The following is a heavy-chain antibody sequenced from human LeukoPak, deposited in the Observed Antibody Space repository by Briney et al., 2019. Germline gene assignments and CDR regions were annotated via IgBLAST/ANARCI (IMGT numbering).Heavy chain of an antibody. D-gene: IGHD4-11*01. Sequence: GASVNVSCKASEYTFTSNYMHWVRQAPGQGLEWMGIISPSGGSTTYAQKFQGRVTMTRDTSTNTVYMELSSLRSDDTAVYYCARDLQGSSTFDYWGQGTLVTVSS. CDR2: ISPSGGST. V-gene: IGHV1-46*01. CDR1: EYTFTSNY. CDR3: ARDLQGSSTFDY. J-gene: IGHJ4*02.